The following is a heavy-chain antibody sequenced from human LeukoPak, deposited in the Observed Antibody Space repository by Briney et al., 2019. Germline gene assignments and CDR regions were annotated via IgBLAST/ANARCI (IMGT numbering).Heavy chain of an antibody. J-gene: IGHJ4*02. D-gene: IGHD3-22*01. Sequence: PSETLSLTCSVSGVSISSYYWSWIRQPPGKGLEWIGYIYYSGSTNYNPSLKSRGTISVDTSKNQFSLRLSSMTAADTAVYYCARVTGYMIEDYFDYWGQGTLVTVSS. CDR3: ARVTGYMIEDYFDY. V-gene: IGHV4-59*01. CDR1: GVSISSYY. CDR2: IYYSGST.